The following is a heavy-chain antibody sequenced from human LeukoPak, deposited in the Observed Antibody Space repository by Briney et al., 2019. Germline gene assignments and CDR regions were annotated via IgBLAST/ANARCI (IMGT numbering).Heavy chain of an antibody. CDR1: GFTFSSYA. D-gene: IGHD4-17*01. Sequence: PGGSLRLSCAASGFTFSSYAMSWVRQAPGKGLEWVSAISGSGGSTYYADSVKGRFTISRDNSKNTLYLQMKSLRAEDTAVYYCAKGKSMTTVTTFFYWGQGTLVTVSS. CDR2: ISGSGGST. J-gene: IGHJ4*02. CDR3: AKGKSMTTVTTFFY. V-gene: IGHV3-23*01.